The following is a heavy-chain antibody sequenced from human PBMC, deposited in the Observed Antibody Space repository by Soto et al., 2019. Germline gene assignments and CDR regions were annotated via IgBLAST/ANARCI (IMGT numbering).Heavy chain of an antibody. D-gene: IGHD1-26*01. CDR3: ARGSGSYSH. CDR1: GGSISSNY. Sequence: PSETLSLTCTVSGGSISSNYWTWIRQPPGKGLEWIGYIYYSGSTNYNPSLKSRVTISVDTSKNQFSLKLSSVTAADTAVYYCARGSGSYSHWGQGTLVTVSS. V-gene: IGHV4-59*01. J-gene: IGHJ4*02. CDR2: IYYSGST.